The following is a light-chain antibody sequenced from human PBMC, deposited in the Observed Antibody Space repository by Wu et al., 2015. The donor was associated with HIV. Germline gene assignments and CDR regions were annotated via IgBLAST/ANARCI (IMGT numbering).Light chain of an antibody. CDR1: QNVGTY. CDR2: NAS. J-gene: IGKJ4*01. Sequence: EIVLTQSPATLSMSPGERATLSCRASQNVGTYLAWYQQKPGQSPRLLIYNASKRVTGIPPRFSGIGSGTDFTLTISSLESEDFGMHYCQHRHNWPLTFGGGTKVEI. V-gene: IGKV3-11*01. CDR3: QHRHNWPLT.